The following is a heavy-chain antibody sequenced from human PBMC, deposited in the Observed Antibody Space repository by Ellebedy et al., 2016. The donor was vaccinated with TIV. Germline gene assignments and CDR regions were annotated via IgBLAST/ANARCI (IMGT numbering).Heavy chain of an antibody. CDR3: ASRPNGDFHFLDY. CDR1: GITVSTNY. Sequence: GESLKISCAASGITVSTNYMSWVRQAPGRGLEGVSIFYSGGGPYYADSVKGRFTISRDNSKNTLYLQMNSLRAEDPAVYYCASRPNGDFHFLDYWGQGTLVTVSS. D-gene: IGHD4-17*01. J-gene: IGHJ4*02. V-gene: IGHV3-66*01. CDR2: FYSGGGP.